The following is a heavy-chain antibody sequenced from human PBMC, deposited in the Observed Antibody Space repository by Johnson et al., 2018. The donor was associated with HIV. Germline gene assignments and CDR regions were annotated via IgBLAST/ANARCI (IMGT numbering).Heavy chain of an antibody. CDR3: ARVVLVRLAVAGPSRDAFDI. J-gene: IGHJ3*02. D-gene: IGHD6-19*01. CDR2: INWNGGST. V-gene: IGHV3-20*04. CDR1: GFIFDDYG. Sequence: VQLVESGGGVVRPGGSLRLSCAASGFIFDDYGMSWVRQAPGKGLEWVSGINWNGGSTGYADSVKGRFIISREHAKNSRYLQMNSLRAEDTALYYCARVVLVRLAVAGPSRDAFDIWGQGTMVTVSS.